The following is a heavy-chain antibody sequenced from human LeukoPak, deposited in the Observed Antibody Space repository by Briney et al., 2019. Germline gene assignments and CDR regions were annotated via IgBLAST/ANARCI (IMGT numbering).Heavy chain of an antibody. CDR3: ARDYTLTVGTTTYIQH. J-gene: IGHJ1*01. D-gene: IGHD1-26*01. CDR1: GYIFDIYA. CDR2: ISTNTGNP. V-gene: IGHV7-4-1*02. Sequence: GASVKVSCKASGYIFDIYAIIWVRQAPVQGLELMGWISTNTGNPTYAQDFTGRFVFSLDTSVSTAYLQISSLRSEDTAVYYCARDYTLTVGTTTYIQHWGQGTLVTVSS.